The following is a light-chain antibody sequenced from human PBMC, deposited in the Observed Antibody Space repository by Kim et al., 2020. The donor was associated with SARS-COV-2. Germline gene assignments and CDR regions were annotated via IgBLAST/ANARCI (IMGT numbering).Light chain of an antibody. J-gene: IGLJ2*01. V-gene: IGLV1-44*01. CDR3: AAWDDSLNGVI. CDR2: SND. CDR1: RSNIGSNA. Sequence: QSVLTQPPSASVTPGQRVTISCSGSRSNIGSNAVNWYQQLPGTAPKLLIYSNDHRPSGVPDRFSGSKSGTSASLAISGLQSEDEADYYCAAWDDSLNGVIFGGGTQLTFL.